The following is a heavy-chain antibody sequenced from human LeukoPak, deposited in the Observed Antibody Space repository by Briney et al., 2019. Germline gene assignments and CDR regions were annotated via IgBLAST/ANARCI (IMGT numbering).Heavy chain of an antibody. D-gene: IGHD6-6*01. J-gene: IGHJ5*02. CDR3: ARVVAARFDP. V-gene: IGHV1-18*01. Sequence: ASVKVSCKASGGTFSSYAISWVRQAPGQGLEWMGWVSAYNGNTNYAQKLQGRVTMTTDTSTSTAYMELRSLRSDDTAVYYCARVVAARFDPWGQGTLVTVSS. CDR1: GGTFSSYA. CDR2: VSAYNGNT.